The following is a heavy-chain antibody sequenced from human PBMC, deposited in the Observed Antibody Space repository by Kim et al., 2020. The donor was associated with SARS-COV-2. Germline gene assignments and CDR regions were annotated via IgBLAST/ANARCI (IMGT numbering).Heavy chain of an antibody. V-gene: IGHV3-74*01. Sequence: TSYADSGRGRFTITKANAQSTLYLQMTSLRAEDTGVYYCAGPRNTAYGMDDWGQGTTVTVSS. CDR3: AGPRNTAYGMDD. D-gene: IGHD2-2*02. CDR2: T. J-gene: IGHJ6*02.